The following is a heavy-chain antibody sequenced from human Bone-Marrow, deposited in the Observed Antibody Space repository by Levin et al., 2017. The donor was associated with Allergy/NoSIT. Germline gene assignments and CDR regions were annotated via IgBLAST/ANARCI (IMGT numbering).Heavy chain of an antibody. J-gene: IGHJ4*02. CDR3: AGGYCPSVSCFQMYYFDD. V-gene: IGHV1-18*01. CDR1: DNSFGNHG. CDR2: ISVHNWQT. D-gene: IGHD2-2*01. Sequence: PRASVKVSCTPSDNSFGNHGVTWVRQAPGQGLEWMGWISVHNWQTKYPQKFQGRVTITIDTSTSAVYMELRSLRSDDTAVYYCAGGYCPSVSCFQMYYFDDWGQGTLVTVSS.